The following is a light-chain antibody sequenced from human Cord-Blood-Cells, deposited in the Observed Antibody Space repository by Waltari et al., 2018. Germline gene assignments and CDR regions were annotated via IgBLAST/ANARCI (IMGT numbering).Light chain of an antibody. V-gene: IGKV3-20*01. CDR1: QSVSSSY. Sequence: EIVLTQSPGTLSLSPGERATLSCRASQSVSSSYLAGYQQKPGQAPRLLLYGAASRATGIPDRFSGSGSGTDFTLTISRLEPEDFAVYYCQQYGSSRFTFGPGTKVDIK. CDR3: QQYGSSRFT. J-gene: IGKJ3*01. CDR2: GAA.